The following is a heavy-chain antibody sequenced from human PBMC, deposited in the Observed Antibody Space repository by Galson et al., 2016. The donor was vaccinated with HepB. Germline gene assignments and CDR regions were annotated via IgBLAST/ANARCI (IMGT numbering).Heavy chain of an antibody. V-gene: IGHV1-18*01. CDR1: GYTFTTSG. Sequence: SCKASGYTFTTSGISWVRQAPGQGLEWMGWISTYSGNTKYAQKFQGGLTLTTDSSTPTAYMELRSLRFDDTALYYCARDVQYRFDSWGQGTLVTVSS. CDR3: ARDVQYRFDS. J-gene: IGHJ4*02. CDR2: ISTYSGNT. D-gene: IGHD2/OR15-2a*01.